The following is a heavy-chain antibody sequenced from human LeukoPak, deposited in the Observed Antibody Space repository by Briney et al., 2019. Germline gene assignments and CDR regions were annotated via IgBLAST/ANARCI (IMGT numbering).Heavy chain of an antibody. CDR2: IYSGGST. CDR3: ARGASGYSYGPDDAFDI. CDR1: GFTVSSNY. D-gene: IGHD5-18*01. J-gene: IGHJ3*02. Sequence: PGGSLRLSCSASGFTVSSNYMSWVRRAPGKGLEWVSVIYSGGSTYYADSVKGRFTISRDNSKNTLYLQMNSLRAEDTAVYYCARGASGYSYGPDDAFDIWGQGTMVTVSS. V-gene: IGHV3-66*01.